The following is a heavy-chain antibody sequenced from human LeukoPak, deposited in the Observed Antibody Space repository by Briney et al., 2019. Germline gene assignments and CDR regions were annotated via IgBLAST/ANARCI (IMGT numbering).Heavy chain of an antibody. CDR3: VKDSSSYYYYYYYMDV. J-gene: IGHJ6*03. Sequence: PGGSLRLSCAASGFTFSSYGMHWVRQAPGKGLEWVAVISYDGSNKYYADSVKGRFTISRDNSKNTLYLQMNSLRAEDTAVYYCVKDSSSYYYYYYYMDVWGKGTTVTISS. D-gene: IGHD6-13*01. CDR2: ISYDGSNK. CDR1: GFTFSSYG. V-gene: IGHV3-30*18.